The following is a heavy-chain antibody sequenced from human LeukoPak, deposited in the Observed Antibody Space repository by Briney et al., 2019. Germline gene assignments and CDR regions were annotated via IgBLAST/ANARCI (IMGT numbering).Heavy chain of an antibody. V-gene: IGHV1-2*02. CDR2: IDLNSGDT. D-gene: IGHD1-26*01. CDR1: GYTFTAYY. CDR3: ARASGSYWWFDS. Sequence: GASMQVSCKASGYTFTAYYIHWVRQAPGQGLEWMGWIDLNSGDTKYVQKFQGSVTMTRDTSISTVYMELSRLRSDDTAVYYCARASGSYWWFDSWGQGTLVTVSS. J-gene: IGHJ5*01.